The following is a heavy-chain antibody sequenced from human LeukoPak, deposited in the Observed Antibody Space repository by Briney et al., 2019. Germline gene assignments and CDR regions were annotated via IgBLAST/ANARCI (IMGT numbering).Heavy chain of an antibody. D-gene: IGHD2-2*01. Sequence: ASVKVSCKASGYTLTSYGISWVRQAPGQGLEWMGWISAYNGNTNYAQKLQGRVTMTTDTSTSTAYMELRSLRSDDTAVYYCARDRHFDCSSTSCYYGLDYWGQGTLVTVSS. V-gene: IGHV1-18*01. J-gene: IGHJ4*02. CDR1: GYTLTSYG. CDR3: ARDRHFDCSSTSCYYGLDY. CDR2: ISAYNGNT.